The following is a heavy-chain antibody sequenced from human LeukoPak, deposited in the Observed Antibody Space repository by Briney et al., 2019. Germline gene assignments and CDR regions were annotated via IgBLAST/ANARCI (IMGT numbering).Heavy chain of an antibody. CDR1: GGSFSGYY. CDR2: INHSGST. CDR3: ARRASSGWYYYYYMDV. J-gene: IGHJ6*03. Sequence: SETLSLTCAVYGGSFSGYYWSWIRQPPGKGLEWIGEINHSGSTNYNPSLKSRVTISVDTSKNQFSLKLSSVTAADTAVYYCARRASSGWYYYYYMDVWGKGTTVTVS. D-gene: IGHD6-19*01. V-gene: IGHV4-34*01.